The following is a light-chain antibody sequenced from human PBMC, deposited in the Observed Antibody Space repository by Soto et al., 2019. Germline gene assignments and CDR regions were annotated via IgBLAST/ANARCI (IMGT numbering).Light chain of an antibody. Sequence: QSALTQPASVSGSPGQSITISCTGTSXDVGSYNLVSWYQQLPGKAPKLMIYEGSKRPSGVSNRFSGSKSGNTASLTISGLQAEDEAVYYCCSYVASSTSYVFGTGTKVTVL. CDR3: CSYVASSTSYV. CDR2: EGS. V-gene: IGLV2-23*01. J-gene: IGLJ1*01. CDR1: SXDVGSYNL.